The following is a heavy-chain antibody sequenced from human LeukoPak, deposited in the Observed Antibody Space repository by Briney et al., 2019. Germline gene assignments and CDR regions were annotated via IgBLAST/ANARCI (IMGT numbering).Heavy chain of an antibody. D-gene: IGHD4-23*01. CDR2: ISRSSNNI. Sequence: GGSLRLSCAASGFPFSDYSMNWVLQAPGKGLEWLAYISRSSNNIFYADSVRGRLTISRDDAKNSLYLQMNSLRAEDTAVYYCSRGGNEFDFWGQGTLVTVSS. CDR1: GFPFSDYS. CDR3: SRGGNEFDF. V-gene: IGHV3-48*01. J-gene: IGHJ4*02.